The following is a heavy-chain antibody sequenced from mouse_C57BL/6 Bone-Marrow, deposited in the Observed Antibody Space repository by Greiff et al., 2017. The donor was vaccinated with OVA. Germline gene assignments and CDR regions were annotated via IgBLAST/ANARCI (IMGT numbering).Heavy chain of an antibody. CDR1: GYAFSSYW. D-gene: IGHD1-1*01. CDR2: IYPGDGDT. Sequence: VQLQQSGAELVKPGASVKISCKASGYAFSSYWMNWVKQRPGKGLEWIGQIYPGDGDTNYNGKFKGKATLTADKSSNTAYLQLSSLTSEDTAIYYCAEIYYYGRGYWGQGTTLTVSS. J-gene: IGHJ2*01. CDR3: AEIYYYGRGY. V-gene: IGHV1-80*01.